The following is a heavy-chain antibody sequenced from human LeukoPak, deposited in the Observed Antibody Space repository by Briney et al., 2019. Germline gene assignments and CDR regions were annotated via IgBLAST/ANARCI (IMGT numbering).Heavy chain of an antibody. CDR3: ARVMTTVTDAFDI. CDR2: INHSGST. J-gene: IGHJ3*02. V-gene: IGHV4-34*01. D-gene: IGHD4-11*01. CDR1: GGSFSGYY. Sequence: SETLSLTCAVYGGSFSGYYWSWIRQPPGKGLEWIGEINHSGSTNYNPSLKSRVTISVDTSKNQFSLKLSSVTAADTAVYYCARVMTTVTDAFDIWGQGTMVTVSS.